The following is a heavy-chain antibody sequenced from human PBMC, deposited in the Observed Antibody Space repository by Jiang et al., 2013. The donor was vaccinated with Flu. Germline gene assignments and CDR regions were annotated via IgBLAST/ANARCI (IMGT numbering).Heavy chain of an antibody. V-gene: IGHV4-34*01. CDR3: ARGQSSGWYGY. Sequence: LLKPSETLSLTCAVYGGPFSGYYWSWIRQPPGKGLEWIGEINHSGSPNYNPSLKSRVTISVDTSKNQLFLKLSSVTAADTAVYYCARGQSSGWYGYWGQGTLVTVSS. D-gene: IGHD6-19*01. CDR2: INHSGSP. CDR1: GGPFSGYY. J-gene: IGHJ4*02.